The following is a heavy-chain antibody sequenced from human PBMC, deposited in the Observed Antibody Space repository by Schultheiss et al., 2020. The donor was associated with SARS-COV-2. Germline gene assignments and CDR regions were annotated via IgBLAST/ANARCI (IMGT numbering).Heavy chain of an antibody. Sequence: GGSLRLSCAASGFTFSSYWMSWVRQAPGKGLEWVANIKQDGSEKYYVDSVKGRFTISRDNAKNSLYLQMNSLRAEDTAVYYCARSHYYDSSGYYLGFDYWGQGTLVTVSS. J-gene: IGHJ4*02. CDR3: ARSHYYDSSGYYLGFDY. D-gene: IGHD3-22*01. CDR1: GFTFSSYW. V-gene: IGHV3-7*03. CDR2: IKQDGSEK.